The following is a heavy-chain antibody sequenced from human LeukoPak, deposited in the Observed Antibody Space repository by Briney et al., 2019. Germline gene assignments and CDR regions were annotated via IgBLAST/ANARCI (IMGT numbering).Heavy chain of an antibody. CDR3: ARGRDGSFGYYHYMDV. Sequence: SETLSLTCAVYGGSFSGYYWSWIRQPPGKGLEWIGEINHSGSTNYNPSLKSRVTISVDTSKNQFSLKLSSVTAADTAAYYCARGRDGSFGYYHYMDVWGKGTTVTVSS. CDR2: INHSGST. J-gene: IGHJ6*03. CDR1: GGSFSGYY. V-gene: IGHV4-34*01. D-gene: IGHD1-26*01.